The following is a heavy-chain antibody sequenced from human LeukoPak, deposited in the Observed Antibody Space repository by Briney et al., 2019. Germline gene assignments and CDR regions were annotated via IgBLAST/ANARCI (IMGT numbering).Heavy chain of an antibody. V-gene: IGHV1-2*02. J-gene: IGHJ4*02. CDR2: INPNSGGT. CDR3: ASYRGHDYFDY. D-gene: IGHD3-16*02. CDR1: GYTFTGYY. Sequence: ASMKVSCKASGYTFTGYYMHWVRQAPGQGLEWMGWINPNSGGTNCAQKFQGRVTMTRDTSISTAYMELSRLRSDDTAVYYCASYRGHDYFDYWGQGTLVTVSS.